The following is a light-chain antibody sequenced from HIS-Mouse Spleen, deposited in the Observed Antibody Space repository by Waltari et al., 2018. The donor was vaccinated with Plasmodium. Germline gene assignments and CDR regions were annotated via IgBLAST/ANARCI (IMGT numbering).Light chain of an antibody. CDR3: CSYAGSSTFV. V-gene: IGLV2-23*03. Sequence: QSALTQPASVSGSPGQSIPIPCTGTSSDVGSYNLVSWYQQHPGKAPQLMIDEGSKRPSGVSNRFSGSKSGNTASLTISGLQAEDEADYYCCSYAGSSTFVFGGGTKLTVL. CDR1: SSDVGSYNL. CDR2: EGS. J-gene: IGLJ3*02.